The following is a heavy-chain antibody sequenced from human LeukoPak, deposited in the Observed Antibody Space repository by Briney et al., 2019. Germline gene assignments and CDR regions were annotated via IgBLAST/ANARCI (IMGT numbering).Heavy chain of an antibody. CDR1: GGSISSGDYY. D-gene: IGHD1-26*01. J-gene: IGHJ4*02. Sequence: SETLSLTCTVSGGSISSGDYYWIWIRQPPGKGPEWIGYIYYSGSTYYNPSLKSRVTISGDTSKNQFSLKVNSVTAADTAVYYCARGSWSLSIDYWGQGTLVTVSS. V-gene: IGHV4-30-4*01. CDR2: IYYSGST. CDR3: ARGSWSLSIDY.